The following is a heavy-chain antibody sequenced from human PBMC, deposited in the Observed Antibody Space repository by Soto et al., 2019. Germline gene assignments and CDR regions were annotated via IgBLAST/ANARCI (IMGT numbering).Heavy chain of an antibody. V-gene: IGHV3-66*01. D-gene: IGHD2-15*01. CDR2: IHNGGET. Sequence: PGESLKISCAASGFSVSSNYMNWVRQAPGKGLEWVSIIHNGGETYYADSVKGRFTVSRDNSKNTVFLQMNSLRVEDTAVYYCARDSWSQYWGQGTLVTVSS. CDR3: ARDSWSQY. CDR1: GFSVSSNY. J-gene: IGHJ1*01.